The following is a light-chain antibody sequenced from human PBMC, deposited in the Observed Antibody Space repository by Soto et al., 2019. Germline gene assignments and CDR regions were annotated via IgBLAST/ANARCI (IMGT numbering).Light chain of an antibody. Sequence: EIQITQSASSLSASIGDRVILTCRSSQPISGYLNWYQQKPGKAPKPLIHDASSLQSGVPSRFSGSGSGTDFSLTISNLQPEGFATYYCQQGQSTPITFGQGTRLEIK. CDR2: DAS. J-gene: IGKJ5*01. CDR3: QQGQSTPIT. V-gene: IGKV1-39*01. CDR1: QPISGY.